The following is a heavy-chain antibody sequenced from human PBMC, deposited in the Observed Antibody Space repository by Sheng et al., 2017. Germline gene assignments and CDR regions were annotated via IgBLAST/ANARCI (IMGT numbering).Heavy chain of an antibody. CDR3: AREERGLSSGLKDY. J-gene: IGHJ4*02. Sequence: QVQLVQSGAEVKKPGSSVKVSCNASGGTFSSYAISWVRQAPGQGLEWMGGIIPIFGTANYAQKFQGRVTITADESTSTAYMELSSLRSEDTAVYYCAREERGLSSGLKDYWGQGTLVTVSS. CDR2: IIPIFGTA. CDR1: GGTFSSYA. D-gene: IGHD6-19*01. V-gene: IGHV1-69*01.